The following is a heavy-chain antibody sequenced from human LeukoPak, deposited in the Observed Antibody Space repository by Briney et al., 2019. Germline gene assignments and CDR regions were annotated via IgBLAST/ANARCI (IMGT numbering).Heavy chain of an antibody. Sequence: SETLSLTCTVSGGSISSDFWSWIRQPPGKGLEWIGSIYYTGSTHYNPSLKSRVTISVDTSKNQFSLQLRSVTAADTAVYYCARTAGWSYGFDYWGQGTLVTVSS. CDR2: IYYTGST. CDR3: ARTAGWSYGFDY. J-gene: IGHJ4*02. CDR1: GGSISSDF. D-gene: IGHD5-18*01. V-gene: IGHV4-59*12.